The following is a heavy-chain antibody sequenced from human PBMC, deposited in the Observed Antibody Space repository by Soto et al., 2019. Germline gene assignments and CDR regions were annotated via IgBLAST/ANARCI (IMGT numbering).Heavy chain of an antibody. Sequence: QITLKESGPTLVRPAQTLTLTCDFSGFSLSTYHMGVAWIRQPPGKALEWLALIYWDDDKRYSPSLKDRLAISKDTSSNQVVLTITNMDPGDTATSFCAHAGDYDLLTFDHWGPGTLVTVSS. J-gene: IGHJ4*02. CDR3: AHAGDYDLLTFDH. D-gene: IGHD4-17*01. V-gene: IGHV2-5*02. CDR1: GFSLSTYHMG. CDR2: IYWDDDK.